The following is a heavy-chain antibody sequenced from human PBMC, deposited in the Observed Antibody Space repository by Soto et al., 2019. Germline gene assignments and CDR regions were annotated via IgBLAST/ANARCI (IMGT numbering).Heavy chain of an antibody. CDR3: ASSLRISPFDP. Sequence: SETLSLTCAVYGGSFSGYYWSWIRQPPGKGLEWIGEINHSGSTNYNPSLKSRVTISVDTSKNQFSLKLSSVTAADTAVYYCASSLRISPFDPWGQGTLVTVSS. CDR1: GGSFSGYY. D-gene: IGHD3-3*01. CDR2: INHSGST. J-gene: IGHJ5*02. V-gene: IGHV4-34*01.